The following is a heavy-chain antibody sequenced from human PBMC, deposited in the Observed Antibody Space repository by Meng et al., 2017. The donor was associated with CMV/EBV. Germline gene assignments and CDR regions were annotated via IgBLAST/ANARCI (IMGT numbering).Heavy chain of an antibody. D-gene: IGHD6-6*01. V-gene: IGHV1-46*01. CDR1: GYPFTSYY. CDR2: INPSGGST. Sequence: RVQSGAGVKKPGDTLKLSCKASGYPFTSYYTHWVRQAPGQGLEWMGIINPSGGSTSYAQKFQGRVTMTRDTSTSTVYMELSSLRSEDTAVYYCAREEGIAARSDWFDPWGQGTLVTVSS. J-gene: IGHJ5*02. CDR3: AREEGIAARSDWFDP.